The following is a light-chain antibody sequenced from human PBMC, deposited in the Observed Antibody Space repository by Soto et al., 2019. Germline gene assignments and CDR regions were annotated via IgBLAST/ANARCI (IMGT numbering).Light chain of an antibody. CDR1: SSNIGKNY. Sequence: QPVLTQPPSVSAAPGQKVTISCSGSSSNIGKNYVSWYQQLPGTAPKLLIYENNKRPSGIPDRFSGSKSGTSATLGISGLQTGDEADYYCGPWDSSLSAGVFGGGTKLTVL. J-gene: IGLJ3*02. V-gene: IGLV1-51*02. CDR2: ENN. CDR3: GPWDSSLSAGV.